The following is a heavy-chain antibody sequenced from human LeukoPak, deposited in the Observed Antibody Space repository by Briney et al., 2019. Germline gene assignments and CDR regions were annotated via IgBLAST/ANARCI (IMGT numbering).Heavy chain of an antibody. CDR2: ISSSSTI. CDR1: GFTFSSYS. J-gene: IGHJ6*03. CDR3: ARGHPINYYYYYMDV. V-gene: IGHV3-48*01. Sequence: GGTLRLSCAASGFTFSSYSMNWVRQAPGKGLEWVSYISSSSTIYYADSVKGRFTISRDNSKNTLYLQMNSLRAEDTAVYYCARGHPINYYYYYMDVWGKGTTVTVSS.